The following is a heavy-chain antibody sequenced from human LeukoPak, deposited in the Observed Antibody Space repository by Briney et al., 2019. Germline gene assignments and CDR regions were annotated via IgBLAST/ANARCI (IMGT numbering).Heavy chain of an antibody. J-gene: IGHJ6*02. CDR3: ARGLRIINGLDV. CDR1: GYTLRDYY. Sequence: GASVTVSCKASGYTLRDYYIYWVRQAPGQGLEWLGWLNPHSGGTNYAQKFQGRVTLTSDTPISTAYMELSLLTSDDTAIYYCARGLRIINGLDVWGQGTTVIVSS. D-gene: IGHD2-15*01. CDR2: LNPHSGGT. V-gene: IGHV1-2*02.